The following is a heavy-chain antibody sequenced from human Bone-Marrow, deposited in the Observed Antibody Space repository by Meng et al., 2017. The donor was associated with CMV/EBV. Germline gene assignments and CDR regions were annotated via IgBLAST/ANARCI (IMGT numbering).Heavy chain of an antibody. Sequence: GESLKISCAASGFTFSSYGMHWVRQAPGKGLEWVAFIRYDGSNKYYADSVKGRFTISRDNSKNTLYLQMNSLRAEDTAVYYCAKALLDIVVVPAAIPLYYYYGMDVWGQGTTVTVAS. CDR3: AKALLDIVVVPAAIPLYYYYGMDV. CDR2: IRYDGSNK. J-gene: IGHJ6*01. D-gene: IGHD2-2*03. CDR1: GFTFSSYG. V-gene: IGHV3-30*02.